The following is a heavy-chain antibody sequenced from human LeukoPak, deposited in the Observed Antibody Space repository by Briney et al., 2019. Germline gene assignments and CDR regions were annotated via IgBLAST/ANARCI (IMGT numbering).Heavy chain of an antibody. D-gene: IGHD2-2*01. V-gene: IGHV1-8*03. J-gene: IGHJ5*02. Sequence: XNXVXQATGQGLEXXGXXXPXXGKTGYAHKFQGRVTITTTTSISTAYMELSSLRSEDTAVYYCARGRSIVVVPAAMIGPGNNWFDPWGQGTLVTVSS. CDR3: ARGRSIVVVPAAMIGPGNNWFDP. CDR2: XXPXXGKT.